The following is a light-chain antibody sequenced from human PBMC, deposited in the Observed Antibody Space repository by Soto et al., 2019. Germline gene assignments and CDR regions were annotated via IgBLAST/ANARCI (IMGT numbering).Light chain of an antibody. CDR3: CSYAGRSTWDVV. Sequence: QSALTQPASLSGSPGQSITISCTGTSSDVGGSGLVSWYQFHPGKAPKLLIFEGFKRPSGISNRFSGSKSGSTASLTISGLQAEDEAVYYCCSYAGRSTWDVVFGGGTKLTVL. J-gene: IGLJ2*01. CDR2: EGF. V-gene: IGLV2-23*01. CDR1: SSDVGGSGL.